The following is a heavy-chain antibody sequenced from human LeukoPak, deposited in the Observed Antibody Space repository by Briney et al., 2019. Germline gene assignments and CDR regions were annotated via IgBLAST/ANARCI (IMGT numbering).Heavy chain of an antibody. J-gene: IGHJ3*02. Sequence: GGSLRLSCAASGFTVSSNYMSWVRQAPGKGLEWVSVIYSGGSTYYADSVKGRFTISRDNSKNTLYLQMNSLRAEDTAVYYCARELSSMRAFDIWGQGTMVTVSS. V-gene: IGHV3-66*01. CDR1: GFTVSSNY. CDR2: IYSGGST. D-gene: IGHD2-8*01. CDR3: ARELSSMRAFDI.